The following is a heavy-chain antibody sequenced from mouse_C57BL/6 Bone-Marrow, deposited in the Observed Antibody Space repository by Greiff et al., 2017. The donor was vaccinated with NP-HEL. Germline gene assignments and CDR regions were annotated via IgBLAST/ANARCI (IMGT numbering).Heavy chain of an antibody. CDR1: GYTFTSYG. CDR2: IYPRSGNT. J-gene: IGHJ3*01. Sequence: QVQLQQSGAELARPGASVKLSCKASGYTFTSYGISWVKQRTGQGLEWIGEIYPRSGNTYYNEKFKGKATLTADKSSSTAYMELRSLTSEDSAVYFCARDYYGSSTWFAYWGQGTLVTVSA. CDR3: ARDYYGSSTWFAY. V-gene: IGHV1-81*01. D-gene: IGHD1-1*01.